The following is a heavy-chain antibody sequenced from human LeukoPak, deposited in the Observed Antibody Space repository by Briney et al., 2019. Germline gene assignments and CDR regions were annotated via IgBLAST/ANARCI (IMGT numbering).Heavy chain of an antibody. J-gene: IGHJ2*01. D-gene: IGHD2-2*03. CDR3: ARLDIVVVPAARYWYFDL. V-gene: IGHV4-34*01. CDR1: GGSFSGYY. CDR2: INHSGST. Sequence: PSETLSLTCAVYGGSFSGYYWSWIRQPPGKGLEWIGEINHSGSTNYNPSLKSRVTISVDTSKNQFSLKLSSVTAADTAVYYCARLDIVVVPAARYWYFDLWGRGTLVTVSS.